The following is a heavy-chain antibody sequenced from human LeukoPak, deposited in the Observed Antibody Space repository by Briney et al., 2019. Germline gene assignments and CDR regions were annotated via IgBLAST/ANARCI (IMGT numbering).Heavy chain of an antibody. Sequence: PGGSLRLSCAASGFAFSSYGMHWVRKAPGKGLEWVSSISSSSSYIYYADSVKGRFTISRDNAKNSLYLQMNSLRAEDTAVYYCARDRYYYGSGSSHWFDPWGQGTLVTVSP. J-gene: IGHJ5*02. CDR2: ISSSSSYI. CDR3: ARDRYYYGSGSSHWFDP. V-gene: IGHV3-21*01. CDR1: GFAFSSYG. D-gene: IGHD3-10*01.